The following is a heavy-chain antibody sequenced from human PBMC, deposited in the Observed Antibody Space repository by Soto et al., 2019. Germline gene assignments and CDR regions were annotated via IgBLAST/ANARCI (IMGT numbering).Heavy chain of an antibody. V-gene: IGHV3-49*03. CDR2: IRSKAYGGTT. D-gene: IGHD2-2*01. CDR1: GFTFGDYA. Sequence: GESLKISCTASGFTFGDYAMSWFRQAPGKGLEWVGFIRSKAYGGTTEYAASVKGRFTISRDDSKSIAYLQMNSLKTEDTAVYYCTRDPQCSSTSCYSPNWFDPWGQGTLVTVSS. J-gene: IGHJ5*02. CDR3: TRDPQCSSTSCYSPNWFDP.